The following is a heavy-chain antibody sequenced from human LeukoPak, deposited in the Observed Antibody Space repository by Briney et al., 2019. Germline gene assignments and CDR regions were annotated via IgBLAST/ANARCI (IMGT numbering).Heavy chain of an antibody. CDR3: AKAYSSLSGFDY. CDR1: GFTFDDYA. Sequence: PGGSLRLSCAASGFTFDDYAMHWVRQAPGKGLEWVSLIREDNTTYYADSVRGRFTISRDNSKNSLYLQMNSLRTEDTALYYCAKAYSSLSGFDYWGQGTLVTVSS. CDR2: IREDNTT. V-gene: IGHV3-43*02. J-gene: IGHJ4*02. D-gene: IGHD6-6*01.